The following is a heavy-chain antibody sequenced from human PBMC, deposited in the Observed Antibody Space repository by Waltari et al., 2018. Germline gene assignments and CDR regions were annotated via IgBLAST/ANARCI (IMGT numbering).Heavy chain of an antibody. V-gene: IGHV3-7*03. CDR2: IKGDGSKK. CDR3: ARDNSITGTTWGFDL. D-gene: IGHD1-20*01. J-gene: IGHJ5*02. CDR1: GFTFSNYW. Sequence: DLVQPGGSLRLSCVASGFTFSNYWMSWVRQAPGKGLQWVADIKGDGSKKYYVDSVKGRFTISRDNAEKSVYLQMSSLRAEDTAIYYCARDNSITGTTWGFDLWGQGTLVTISS.